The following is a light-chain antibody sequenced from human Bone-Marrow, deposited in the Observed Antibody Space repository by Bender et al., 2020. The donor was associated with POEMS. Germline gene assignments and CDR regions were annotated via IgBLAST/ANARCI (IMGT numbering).Light chain of an antibody. J-gene: IGLJ1*01. CDR1: STDVGVYQF. V-gene: IGLV2-23*02. CDR3: CSVTHGNAPYA. Sequence: QSALTQPASVSGSPGQAITISCTGTSTDVGVYQFVSWYRQDPGKAPKLIIYDVTQRPSGVSDRFSGSKAGNTASLTISGLQAEDEADYYCCSVTHGNAPYAFGTGTTVTVL. CDR2: DVT.